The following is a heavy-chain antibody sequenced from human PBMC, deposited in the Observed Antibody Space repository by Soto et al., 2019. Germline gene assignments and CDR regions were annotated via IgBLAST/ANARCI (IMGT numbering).Heavy chain of an antibody. V-gene: IGHV4-59*01. J-gene: IGHJ6*02. CDR3: ARASYCSGNYYAPFSFYATHV. CDR2: IYYSGNT. D-gene: IGHD3-10*01. Sequence: PSETLSLTCDVSGASISSYYWSWIRQPPGKGLEWIGYIYYSGNTNYNPSLKSRVTMSVDTSKNQFSLNLTSVTAADTAVYFCARASYCSGNYYAPFSFYATHVWGHPNTVTVAS. CDR1: GASISSYY.